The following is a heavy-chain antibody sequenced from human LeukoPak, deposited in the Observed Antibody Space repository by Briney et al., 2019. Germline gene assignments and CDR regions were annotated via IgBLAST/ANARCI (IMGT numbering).Heavy chain of an antibody. V-gene: IGHV4-34*01. CDR1: GGSFSGYY. Sequence: SETLSLTCAVYGGSFSGYYWSWIRQPPGKGLEWIGEINHSGSTNYNPSLKSRVTISVDTSKNQFSPKLSSVTAADTAVYYCASGKNWNGGGSSIAYWGQGTLVTVSS. D-gene: IGHD1-1*01. CDR2: INHSGST. CDR3: ASGKNWNGGGSSIAY. J-gene: IGHJ4*02.